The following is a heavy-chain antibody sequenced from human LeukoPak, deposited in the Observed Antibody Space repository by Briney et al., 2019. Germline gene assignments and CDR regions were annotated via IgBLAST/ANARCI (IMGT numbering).Heavy chain of an antibody. CDR2: IYTSRST. Sequence: PSETLSLTCTVTGGSISSYYWSWIRQPAGKGLEWIGRIYTSRSTNYNPSLKSRVTMSVATSKNPFSLKLLFVTAADTAVYDCARDKGGIAAVFFFQAEDCIRDIDTWGQGTLVTVSS. J-gene: IGHJ5*02. CDR3: ARDKGGIAAVFFFQAEDCIRDIDT. CDR1: GGSISSYY. V-gene: IGHV4-4*07. D-gene: IGHD6-13*01.